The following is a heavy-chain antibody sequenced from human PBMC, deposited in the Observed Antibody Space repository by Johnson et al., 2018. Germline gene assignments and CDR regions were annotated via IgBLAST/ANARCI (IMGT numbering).Heavy chain of an antibody. J-gene: IGHJ6*03. D-gene: IGHD1-1*01. Sequence: QVQLVESGGGVVQPGNSLRLSCAASGFTLSSYTMHWVRQGPGKGLEWVAALSHDGRNRFYIDSVQGRFTISGDNSRNTLFLQMNSLRTEGTAVYYCARDSVAFHGTTYPHYYYMDVWGKGTTVTVSS. V-gene: IGHV3-30*03. CDR1: GFTLSSYT. CDR2: LSHDGRNR. CDR3: ARDSVAFHGTTYPHYYYMDV.